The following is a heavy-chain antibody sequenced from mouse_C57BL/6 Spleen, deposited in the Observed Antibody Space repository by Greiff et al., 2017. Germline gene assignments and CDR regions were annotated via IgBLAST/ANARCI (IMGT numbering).Heavy chain of an antibody. D-gene: IGHD2-3*01. CDR2: IRNKANCYTT. CDR1: GFTFTAYY. CDR3: ARSGYYEDYYAMDY. V-gene: IGHV7-3*01. J-gene: IGHJ4*01. Sequence: EVQGVESGGGLVQPGGSLSLSCAASGFTFTAYYMSWVRQPPGKALEWLGVIRNKANCYTTEYSASVKGRFTISRDNSQSILYLQMNALRAEDSATYYCARSGYYEDYYAMDYWGQGTSVTVSS.